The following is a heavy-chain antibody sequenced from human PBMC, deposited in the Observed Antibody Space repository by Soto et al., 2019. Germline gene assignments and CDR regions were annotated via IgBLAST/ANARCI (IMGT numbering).Heavy chain of an antibody. J-gene: IGHJ6*02. CDR2: IWYDGSNK. V-gene: IGHV3-33*01. Sequence: GSLRLSCAASGFTFSSYGMHWVRQAPGKVLEWVAVIWYDGSNKYYADSVKGRFTISRDNSKNTLYLQMNSLRAEDTAVYYCARVAARPPSYYYYYGMDVWGQGTTVTVSS. CDR3: ARVAARPPSYYYYYGMDV. D-gene: IGHD6-6*01. CDR1: GFTFSSYG.